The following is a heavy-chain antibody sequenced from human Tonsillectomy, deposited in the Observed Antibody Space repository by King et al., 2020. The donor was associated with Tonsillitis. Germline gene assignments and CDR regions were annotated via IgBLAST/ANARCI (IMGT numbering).Heavy chain of an antibody. CDR1: GFTFGDYA. D-gene: IGHD3-3*01. CDR3: TRGDDFWSGHIDY. CDR2: IRSKAYRGTT. Sequence: VQLVESGGGLVQPGRSLRLSCTASGFTFGDYAMSWFRQAPGKGLEWVGFIRSKAYRGTTEYAASVKGRFTISRDDSKSIAYLQMNRLKTENTAVYYCTRGDDFWSGHIDYWGQGTLVTVSS. J-gene: IGHJ4*02. V-gene: IGHV3-49*03.